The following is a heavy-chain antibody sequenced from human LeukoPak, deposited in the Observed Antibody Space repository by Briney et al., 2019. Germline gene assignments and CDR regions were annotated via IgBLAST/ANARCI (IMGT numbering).Heavy chain of an antibody. CDR1: GFSFTSYA. CDR2: ISGSGGST. V-gene: IGHV3-23*01. CDR3: AKLAVTNSDAFDI. J-gene: IGHJ3*02. D-gene: IGHD4-17*01. Sequence: PGGSLRLSCAASGFSFTSYAMSWVRQAPGKGLEWVSDISGSGGSTYYADSVKGRFTISRDNSKNTLYLQMNSLRAEDTAVYYCAKLAVTNSDAFDIWGQGTMVTVSS.